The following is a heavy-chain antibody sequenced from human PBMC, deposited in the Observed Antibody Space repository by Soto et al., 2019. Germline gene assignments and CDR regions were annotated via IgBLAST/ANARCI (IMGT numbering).Heavy chain of an antibody. CDR1: GGSISSFY. V-gene: IGHV4-59*08. CDR2: IYYSGST. CDR3: ASQYSWHYGCFDY. D-gene: IGHD1-1*01. Sequence: SETLSLTCTVSGGSISSFYWGWIRQPPGKGLEWIGYIYYSGSTNYNPSLKSRVTISVDTSKNQFSLKLSSVTAADTAVYYCASQYSWHYGCFDYWGQGTLVTVSS. J-gene: IGHJ4*02.